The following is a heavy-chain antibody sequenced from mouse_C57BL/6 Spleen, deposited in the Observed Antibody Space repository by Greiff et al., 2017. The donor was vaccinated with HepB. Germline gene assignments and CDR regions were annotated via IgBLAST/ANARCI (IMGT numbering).Heavy chain of an antibody. V-gene: IGHV2-2*01. D-gene: IGHD1-1*01. J-gene: IGHJ1*03. CDR2: IWSGGST. CDR1: GFSLTSYG. CDR3: ATITTVVAHWYFDV. Sequence: QVHVKQSGPGLVQPSQSLSITCTVSGFSLTSYGVHWVRQSPGKGLEWLGVIWSGGSTDYNAAFISRLSISKDNSKSQVFFKMNSLQADDTAIYYCATITTVVAHWYFDVWGTGTTVTVSS.